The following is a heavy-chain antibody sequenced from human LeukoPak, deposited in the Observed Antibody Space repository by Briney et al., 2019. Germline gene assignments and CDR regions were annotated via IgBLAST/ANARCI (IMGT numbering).Heavy chain of an antibody. V-gene: IGHV3-9*01. CDR2: ISWNSGSI. CDR3: ARGMGATDLTLYFDY. D-gene: IGHD1-26*01. Sequence: PGGSLRPSCAASGFTFDDYAMHWVRQAPGKGLEWVSGISWNSGSIGYADSVKGRFTISRDNAKNSLYLQMNSLGAEDTALYHCARGMGATDLTLYFDYWGQGTLVTVSS. J-gene: IGHJ4*02. CDR1: GFTFDDYA.